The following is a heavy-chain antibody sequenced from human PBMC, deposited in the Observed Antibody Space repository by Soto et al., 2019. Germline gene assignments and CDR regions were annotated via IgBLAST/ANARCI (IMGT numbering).Heavy chain of an antibody. CDR1: GFTFSSYG. D-gene: IGHD6-19*01. CDR3: AKERGVEQWLPSPQYFQH. J-gene: IGHJ1*01. V-gene: IGHV3-30*18. CDR2: ISYDGSNK. Sequence: GGSLRLSCAASGFTFSSYGMHWVRQAPGKGLEWVAVISYDGSNKYYADSVKGRFTISRDNSKNTLYLQMNSLRAEDTAVYYCAKERGVEQWLPSPQYFQHWGQGTLVTVSS.